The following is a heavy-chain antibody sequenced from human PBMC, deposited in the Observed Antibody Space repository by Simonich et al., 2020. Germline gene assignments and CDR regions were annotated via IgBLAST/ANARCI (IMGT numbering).Heavy chain of an antibody. D-gene: IGHD2-15*01. CDR3: ARDRYCSGGSCYYFDY. V-gene: IGHV3-33*01. Sequence: QVQLVESGGGVVQPGRSLRLSCAASGFTFSSYGMQWVRQAPGKGLEWVAVIWYDGSNKYYADSVKGRFTIARDNSKNTLYLQMNSLRAEDTAVYYCARDRYCSGGSCYYFDYWGQGTLVTVSS. CDR2: IWYDGSNK. J-gene: IGHJ4*02. CDR1: GFTFSSYG.